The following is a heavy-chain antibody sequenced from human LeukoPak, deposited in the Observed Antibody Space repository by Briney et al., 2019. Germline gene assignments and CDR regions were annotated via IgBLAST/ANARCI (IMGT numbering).Heavy chain of an antibody. CDR1: GGSISNYY. Sequence: PSETLSLTCPVSGGSISNYYWSWIRQPPGKGLEWIGYIYSSGHTNYKPSLQSRVTLSVDTSKNQVSLKLTSVTAADTAVYYCARQPNYYYYMDVWGKGTTATVSS. V-gene: IGHV4-59*08. CDR2: IYSSGHT. CDR3: ARQPNYYYYMDV. J-gene: IGHJ6*03.